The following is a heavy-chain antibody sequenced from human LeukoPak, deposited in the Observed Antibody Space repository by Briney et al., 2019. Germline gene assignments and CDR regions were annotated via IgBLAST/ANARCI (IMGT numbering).Heavy chain of an antibody. V-gene: IGHV3-48*03. D-gene: IGHD3-10*02. CDR1: GFTFSRYG. Sequence: GGSLRLSCAASGFTFSRYGMNWVRQAPGKGLEWVSYISSSGSTIYYADSVKGRFTISRDNAKNSLYLQMNSLRAEDTAVYYCAELGITMIGGVWGKGTTVTISS. CDR2: ISSSGSTI. CDR3: AELGITMIGGV. J-gene: IGHJ6*04.